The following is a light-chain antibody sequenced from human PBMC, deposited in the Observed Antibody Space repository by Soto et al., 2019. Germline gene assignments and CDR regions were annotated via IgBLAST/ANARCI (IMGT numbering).Light chain of an antibody. CDR2: EVS. CDR1: SSDVGSYNF. J-gene: IGLJ3*02. Sequence: QSVLTQPASVSGSPGQWITISCTGTSSDVGSYNFVSWYQQQPGKAPKIMISEVSKRPSGVSNRFSGSKSGNTASLTISGLQAEDEAAYYCCSYAGSSTWVFGGGTKLTVL. V-gene: IGLV2-23*02. CDR3: CSYAGSSTWV.